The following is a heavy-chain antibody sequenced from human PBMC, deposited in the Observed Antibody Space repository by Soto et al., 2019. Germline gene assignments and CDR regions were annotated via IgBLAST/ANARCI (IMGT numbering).Heavy chain of an antibody. CDR3: ARQIYDSDTGPNFQYYFDS. Sequence: GESLKISCKGSGYSFAGYWITWVRQKPGKGLEWMGRIDPSDSQAYYSPSFRGRVTISVTKSITTVFLQWSSLRASDTAMYYCARQIYDSDTGPNFQYYFDSWGQGTPVTVSS. V-gene: IGHV5-10-1*01. D-gene: IGHD3-22*01. CDR1: GYSFAGYW. J-gene: IGHJ4*02. CDR2: IDPSDSQA.